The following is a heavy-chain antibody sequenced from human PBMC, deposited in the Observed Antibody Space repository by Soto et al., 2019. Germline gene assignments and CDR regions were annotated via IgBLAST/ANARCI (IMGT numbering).Heavy chain of an antibody. D-gene: IGHD3-22*01. Sequence: GGSLRLSCAASGFTFSSYAMSWVRQAPGKGLEWVSAISGSGGSTYYADSVKGRFTISRDNSKNTLYLQMNSLRAEDTAVYYCAKLNGYYDSSGPYFDYWGQGTLVTVSS. CDR3: AKLNGYYDSSGPYFDY. CDR2: ISGSGGST. CDR1: GFTFSSYA. J-gene: IGHJ4*02. V-gene: IGHV3-23*01.